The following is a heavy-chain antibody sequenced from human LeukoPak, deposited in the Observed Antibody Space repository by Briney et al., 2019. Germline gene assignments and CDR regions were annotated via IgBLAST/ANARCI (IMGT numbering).Heavy chain of an antibody. CDR2: ISGSGGST. J-gene: IGHJ4*02. CDR3: AKRHYGDYQFDY. Sequence: PSETLSLTCSVSGGSIRSSYWSWVRQAPGKGLEWVSAISGSGGSTYYADSVKGRFTISRDNSKNTLYLQMNSLRAEDTAVYYCAKRHYGDYQFDYWGQGTLVTVSS. V-gene: IGHV3-23*01. CDR1: GGSIRSSY. D-gene: IGHD4-17*01.